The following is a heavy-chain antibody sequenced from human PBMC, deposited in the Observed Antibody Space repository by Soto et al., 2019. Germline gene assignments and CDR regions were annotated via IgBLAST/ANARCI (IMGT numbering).Heavy chain of an antibody. CDR1: GYSISSGYY. J-gene: IGHJ3*02. CDR2: SYHSGST. V-gene: IGHV4-38-2*01. Sequence: PSETLSLTCAVSGYSISSGYYWGWIRQPPGKGLEWIGSSYHSGSTYYNPSLKSRVTISVDTSKNQFSLKLSSVTAADTAVYYCARVDGSQKGAFDIWGQGTMVTVSS. D-gene: IGHD1-26*01. CDR3: ARVDGSQKGAFDI.